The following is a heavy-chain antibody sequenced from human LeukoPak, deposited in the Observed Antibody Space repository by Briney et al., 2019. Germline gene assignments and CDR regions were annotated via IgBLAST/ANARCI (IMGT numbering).Heavy chain of an antibody. Sequence: SETLSLTCAVYGGSFSGYYWSWIRQPPGKGLEWIGEINHSGSTNYNPSLKSRVTISVDTSKNQFSLKLSSVTAADTAVYYCARDRLYYYDSSGKFDYWGQGTLVTVSS. CDR3: ARDRLYYYDSSGKFDY. D-gene: IGHD3-22*01. CDR1: GGSFSGYY. J-gene: IGHJ4*02. CDR2: INHSGST. V-gene: IGHV4-34*01.